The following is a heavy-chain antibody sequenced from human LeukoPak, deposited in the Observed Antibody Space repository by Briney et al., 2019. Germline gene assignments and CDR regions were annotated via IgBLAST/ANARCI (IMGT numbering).Heavy chain of an antibody. CDR2: IYYSGST. J-gene: IGHJ3*02. CDR3: ARDGLGGIAAAGMGAFDI. V-gene: IGHV4-59*01. Sequence: KASETLSLTCTVSGGSISSDCWNWIRQPPGKGLEWIWYIYYSGSTNYNPSLTSRVTISVETSKNQFSLKLSSGTAADTAVYYCARDGLGGIAAAGMGAFDIWGQGTMVTVSS. D-gene: IGHD6-13*01. CDR1: GGSISSDC.